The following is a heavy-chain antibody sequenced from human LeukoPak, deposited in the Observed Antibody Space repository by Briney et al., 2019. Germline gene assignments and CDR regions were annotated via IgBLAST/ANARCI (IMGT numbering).Heavy chain of an antibody. CDR2: ISGSNGYI. Sequence: TGRSLRLSCAASGFTFSSYSMNWVRQAPGKGLEWVSSISGSNGYIYYADSVKGRFTISRGNSKNTLYLQMNSLRAEDTVVYYCAKVQSIAPCCSDYWGQGTLVTVSS. D-gene: IGHD6-6*01. CDR1: GFTFSSYS. J-gene: IGHJ4*02. V-gene: IGHV3-21*01. CDR3: AKVQSIAPCCSDY.